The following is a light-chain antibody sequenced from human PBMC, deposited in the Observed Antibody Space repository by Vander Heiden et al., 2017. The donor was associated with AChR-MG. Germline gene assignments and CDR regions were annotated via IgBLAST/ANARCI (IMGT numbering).Light chain of an antibody. CDR2: DAS. Sequence: ELLLPQSPATLPVSPGETAALSCRASQSVDACLAWYQQKPGQAPRLLIYDASTRATGIPARFSGSGSGTDFTRTISSREPEDYGVYYCQHRNNWPPRTFGQRTKLEIK. CDR1: QSVDAC. V-gene: IGKV3-11*01. J-gene: IGKJ1*01. CDR3: QHRNNWPPRT.